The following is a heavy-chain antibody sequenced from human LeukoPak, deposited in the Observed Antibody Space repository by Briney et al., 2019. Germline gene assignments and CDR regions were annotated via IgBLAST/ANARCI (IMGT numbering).Heavy chain of an antibody. D-gene: IGHD2-2*01. CDR2: IYTSGST. Sequence: PSETLSLTCTVSGGSIRSSSYYWSWIRQPAGKGLEWIGRIYTSGSTNYNPSLKSRVTMSVDTSKNQFSLKLSSVTAADTAVYYCARLGYCSSTSCSDDYWGQGTLVTVSS. CDR1: GGSIRSSSYY. V-gene: IGHV4-61*02. CDR3: ARLGYCSSTSCSDDY. J-gene: IGHJ4*02.